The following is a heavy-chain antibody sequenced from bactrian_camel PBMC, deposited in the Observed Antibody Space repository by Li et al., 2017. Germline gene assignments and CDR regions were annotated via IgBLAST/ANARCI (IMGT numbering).Heavy chain of an antibody. CDR1: GFTFSIYW. CDR3: ARTLRKDSACPS. V-gene: IGHV3S1*01. J-gene: IGHJ4*01. D-gene: IGHD4*01. CDR2: TNSGGFTA. Sequence: VQLVESGGGLVQPGGALRLSCAASGFTFSIYWIYWVRQAPGKALEWVSATNSGGFTAYYSDSVRGRFTISRDNAKNTVSLQMNSLKSEDTAMYYCARTLRKDSACPSWGQGTQVTVS.